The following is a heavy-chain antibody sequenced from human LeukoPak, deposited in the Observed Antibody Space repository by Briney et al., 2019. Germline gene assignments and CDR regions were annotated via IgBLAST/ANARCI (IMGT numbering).Heavy chain of an antibody. D-gene: IGHD2-2*01. CDR3: ARAPSLVPAAGYFDY. Sequence: PGRSLRLSCAASGFTFSSYAMHWVRQAPGKGLEWVAVISYDGSNKYYADSVKGRFTISRDNSKNTLYLQMNSLRAEDTAVYYCARAPSLVPAAGYFDYWGQGTLVTVSS. CDR1: GFTFSSYA. J-gene: IGHJ4*02. V-gene: IGHV3-30-3*01. CDR2: ISYDGSNK.